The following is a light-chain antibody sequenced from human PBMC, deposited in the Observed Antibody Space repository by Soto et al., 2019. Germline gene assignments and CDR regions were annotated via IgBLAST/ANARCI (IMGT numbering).Light chain of an antibody. Sequence: QSALTQPRSVSGSPGQSVTISCTGTSSDVGGYDYVSWYQQHPAKAPKLMIYDVTKRPSGVPDRFSGSKSGNTASLTISGLQAEDEADYYCCSYAGSYTFVLFGGVTKLSVL. V-gene: IGLV2-11*01. CDR3: CSYAGSYTFVL. J-gene: IGLJ2*01. CDR1: SSDVGGYDY. CDR2: DVT.